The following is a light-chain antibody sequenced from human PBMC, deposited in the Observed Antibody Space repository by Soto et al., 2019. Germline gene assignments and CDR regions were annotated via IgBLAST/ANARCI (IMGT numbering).Light chain of an antibody. J-gene: IGKJ1*01. Sequence: DIQMTQSPSPLSASVGDRVTITCQASQDIRKNLSWYQQKPGKAPKLLIYDAINLETGIPSRFSGSGSGTDFTFTISSLQPEDIAKYYCQQFDNTPGTFGQGTKVEIK. V-gene: IGKV1-33*01. CDR2: DAI. CDR1: QDIRKN. CDR3: QQFDNTPGT.